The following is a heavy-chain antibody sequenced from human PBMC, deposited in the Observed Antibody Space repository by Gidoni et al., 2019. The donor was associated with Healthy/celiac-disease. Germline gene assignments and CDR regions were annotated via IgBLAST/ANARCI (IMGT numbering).Heavy chain of an antibody. CDR2: FDPEDGET. CDR3: ATTGGRITMVRGVIPLGAFDI. D-gene: IGHD3-10*01. CDR1: GYTLTELS. Sequence: QVQLVQSGAEVKKPGASVKVSCKASGYTLTELSMHCVRQAPGKGLEWMGGFDPEDGETIYAQKFQGRVTMTEDTSTDTAYMELSSLRSEDTAVYYCATTGGRITMVRGVIPLGAFDIWGQGTMVTVSS. V-gene: IGHV1-24*01. J-gene: IGHJ3*02.